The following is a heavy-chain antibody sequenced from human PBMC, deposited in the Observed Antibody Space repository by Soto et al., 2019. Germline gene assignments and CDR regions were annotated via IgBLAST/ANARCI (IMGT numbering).Heavy chain of an antibody. D-gene: IGHD6-6*01. CDR3: AKDARRIAARPEAFDY. J-gene: IGHJ4*02. Sequence: EVQLLESGGGLVQPGGSLRLSCAASGFTFSSYAMSWVRQAPGKGLEWVSAISGSGGSTYYADSVKGRFTISRDNSKNTLYLQMNSLRAEDTAVYYCAKDARRIAARPEAFDYWGQGTLVTVSS. CDR1: GFTFSSYA. V-gene: IGHV3-23*01. CDR2: ISGSGGST.